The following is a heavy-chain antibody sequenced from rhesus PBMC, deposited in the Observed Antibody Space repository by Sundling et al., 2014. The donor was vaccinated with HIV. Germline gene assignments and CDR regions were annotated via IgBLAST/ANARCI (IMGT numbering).Heavy chain of an antibody. J-gene: IGHJ4*01. Sequence: QVQLQESGPGLVKPSETLSLTCAVSGGSISSSNWWSWIRQPPGKGRGVDWEVSMLTVRTPTTTPPLKTRVTISKRTRPRISSPSKLSSVTAADTAVYYCARDMIGYFDYWGRGSPGHRLL. D-gene: IGHD3-28*01. CDR2: SMLTVRTP. CDR3: ARDMIGYFDY. V-gene: IGHV4-65*02. CDR1: GGSISSSNW.